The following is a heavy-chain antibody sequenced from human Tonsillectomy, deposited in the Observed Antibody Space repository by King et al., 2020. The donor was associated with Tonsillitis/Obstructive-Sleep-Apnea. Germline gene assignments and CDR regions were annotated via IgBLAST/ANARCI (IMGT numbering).Heavy chain of an antibody. J-gene: IGHJ5*02. CDR3: ARRTGGSGNWFDP. CDR2: IYYSGST. V-gene: IGHV4-39*01. D-gene: IGHD3-10*01. CDR1: GGSISSSSYY. Sequence: LQLQVSGPGLVKPSETLSLTCTVSGGSISSSSYYWDWIRQPPGKGLEWIGSIYYSGSTYYNPSLKSRVTIFVDTSKSQFSLKLRSVTAADTAVYYCARRTGGSGNWFDPWGQGTLVTVSS.